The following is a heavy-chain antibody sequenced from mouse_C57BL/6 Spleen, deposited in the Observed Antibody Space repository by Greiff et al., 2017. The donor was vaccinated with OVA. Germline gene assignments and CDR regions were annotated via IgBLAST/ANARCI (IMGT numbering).Heavy chain of an antibody. V-gene: IGHV1-55*01. D-gene: IGHD1-1*01. J-gene: IGHJ1*03. Sequence: QVQLKQPGAELVKPGASVKMSCKASGYTFTSYWITWVKQRPGQGLEWIGDIYPGSGSTNYNEKFKSKATLTVDTSSSTAYMQLSSLTSEDSAVYYCARPPVVATDWYFDVWGTGTTVTVSS. CDR3: ARPPVVATDWYFDV. CDR1: GYTFTSYW. CDR2: IYPGSGST.